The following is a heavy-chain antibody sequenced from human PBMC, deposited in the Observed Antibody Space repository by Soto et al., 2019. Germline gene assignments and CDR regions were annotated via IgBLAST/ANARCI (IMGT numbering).Heavy chain of an antibody. CDR1: GYTFTRYG. D-gene: IGHD6-19*01. J-gene: IGHJ4*02. Sequence: GASVKVSCKASGYTFTRYGISWVRQAPGQGPEWMGWISAYNGNTNYAQKLQGRVTMTTDTSTSTGYMELRSLRSDDTAVYYCAREPGGGQWLGPSYDYWGQGTLVTVSS. CDR2: ISAYNGNT. V-gene: IGHV1-18*01. CDR3: AREPGGGQWLGPSYDY.